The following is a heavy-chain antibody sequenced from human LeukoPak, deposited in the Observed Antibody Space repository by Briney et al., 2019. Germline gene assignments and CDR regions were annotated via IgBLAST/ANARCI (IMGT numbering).Heavy chain of an antibody. CDR3: ARVKGGKQQLPYMDV. Sequence: GGSLRLSCAASGFTFITYDMHWVRQVTGKGPAWVSTIGTAGDTYYPGSVKGRFTISRDNAKNTLYLQMNSLRAEDTAVYYCARVKGGKQQLPYMDVWGKGTTVTISS. CDR2: IGTAGDT. J-gene: IGHJ6*03. D-gene: IGHD6-13*01. CDR1: GFTFITYD. V-gene: IGHV3-13*01.